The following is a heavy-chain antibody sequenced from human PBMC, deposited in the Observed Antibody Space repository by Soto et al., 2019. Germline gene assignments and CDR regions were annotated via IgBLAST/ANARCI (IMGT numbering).Heavy chain of an antibody. D-gene: IGHD4-17*01. CDR2: ISANNGNT. CDR3: ARDRPTTVTKYNYYGLDV. Sequence: ASVNVSGKASAYTFTSYGITWVRQAPGQGLEWMGWISANNGNTNYAQKVQGRVTMTTDTSTSKAYMELRSLRSDDTGVYYCARDRPTTVTKYNYYGLDVWGQGTTVTASS. CDR1: AYTFTSYG. V-gene: IGHV1-18*04. J-gene: IGHJ6*02.